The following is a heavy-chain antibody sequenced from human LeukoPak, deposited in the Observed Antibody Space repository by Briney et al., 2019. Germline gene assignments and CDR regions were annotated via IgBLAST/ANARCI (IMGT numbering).Heavy chain of an antibody. J-gene: IGHJ4*02. V-gene: IGHV3-23*01. CDR2: ISGSASNT. Sequence: PGGSLRLSCAASGFTFSSYAMSWVRQAPGKRLEWVSAISGSASNTYYADSVKGRFTISRDNSRNTLYLQMNSLRAEDTAVYYCANVEWPLDYWGQGTLVTVSS. D-gene: IGHD1-26*01. CDR3: ANVEWPLDY. CDR1: GFTFSSYA.